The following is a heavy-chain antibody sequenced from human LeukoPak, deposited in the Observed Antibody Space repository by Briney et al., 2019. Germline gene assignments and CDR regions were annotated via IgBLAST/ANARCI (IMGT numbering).Heavy chain of an antibody. CDR1: GYTFTDYY. CDR2: IGPNSGGT. CDR3: ARRGSGNYYNVYYFAY. D-gene: IGHD3-10*01. V-gene: IGHV1-2*02. Sequence: GASVKVSCKAAGYTFTDYYVHWVRRAPGPRLEWMGWIGPNSGGTSYAQKFQDRVTMTRDASISTAYMELSSLRSDDTALYYCARRGSGNYYNVYYFAYWSQGTLVTVSS. J-gene: IGHJ4*02.